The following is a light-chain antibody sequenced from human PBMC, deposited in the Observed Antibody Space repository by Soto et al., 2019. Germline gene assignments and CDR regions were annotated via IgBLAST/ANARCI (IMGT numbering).Light chain of an antibody. Sequence: EIVMTQSPATLSVSPGDRVTLSCRASQSVTSNLAWYQQKAGQAHRLLIYDASTRATGIPARFSGSGSGTECTLTISSLQSQDFAVYFCQQYNNWPPYTFGQGTKLEIK. V-gene: IGKV3-15*01. CDR2: DAS. CDR3: QQYNNWPPYT. CDR1: QSVTSN. J-gene: IGKJ2*01.